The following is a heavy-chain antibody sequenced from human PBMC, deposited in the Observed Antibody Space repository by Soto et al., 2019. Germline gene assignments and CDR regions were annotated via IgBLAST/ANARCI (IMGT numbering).Heavy chain of an antibody. Sequence: ASVKVSCKASGCTFTANAVHWVRQAPGQRLEWMGWINTGKGNTYYSQNFQGRVTITRDTSASTVYMELSSLRSEDTAVYYCVRERLGALIDYWGQGTLVTVS. D-gene: IGHD1-26*01. J-gene: IGHJ4*02. V-gene: IGHV1-3*04. CDR1: GCTFTANA. CDR2: INTGKGNT. CDR3: VRERLGALIDY.